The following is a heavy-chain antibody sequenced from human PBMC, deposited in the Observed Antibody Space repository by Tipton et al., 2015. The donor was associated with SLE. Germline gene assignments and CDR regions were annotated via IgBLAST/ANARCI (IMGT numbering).Heavy chain of an antibody. D-gene: IGHD5-18*01. CDR2: IYDTGSA. CDR3: ARERDTAMMGGDDYFDY. V-gene: IGHV4-39*07. J-gene: IGHJ4*02. Sequence: TLSLTCTVSGDSVGSGTYSWEWIRQPPGRGLEWIGDIYDTGSATYNPSLKSRVTILIDTSKNRFSLTLSSVTAADTAVYYCARERDTAMMGGDDYFDYWGQGTLVTVSS. CDR1: GDSVGSGTYS.